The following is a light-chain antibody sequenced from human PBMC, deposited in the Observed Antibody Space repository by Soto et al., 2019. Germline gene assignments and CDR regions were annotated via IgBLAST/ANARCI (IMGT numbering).Light chain of an antibody. V-gene: IGLV1-51*01. CDR3: GSWDSSLSAYV. CDR1: SSNIGGNS. J-gene: IGLJ1*01. CDR2: DDN. Sequence: LTQPPSVSAAPGQKVTISCSGSSSNIGGNSVSWYQQLPGTAPTLLIYDDNKRPSGIPDRFSGSKSGTSATLGITGFQTGDEADYYCGSWDSSLSAYVFGTGTKVTVL.